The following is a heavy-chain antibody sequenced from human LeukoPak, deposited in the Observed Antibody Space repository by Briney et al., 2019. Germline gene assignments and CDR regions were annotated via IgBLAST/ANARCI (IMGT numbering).Heavy chain of an antibody. Sequence: PGGYLRLSGAAAGFSFSSGTMNWVRQAPGKALEWVSSLSGSGRLIWYAASVKGRFTISRDNAANALFLQMDSLRVEDTAVYYCARDLQTGLAFDAWGQGTVVAVSS. CDR3: ARDLQTGLAFDA. J-gene: IGHJ3*01. CDR1: GFSFSSGT. V-gene: IGHV3-21*06. CDR2: LSGSGRLI. D-gene: IGHD7-27*01.